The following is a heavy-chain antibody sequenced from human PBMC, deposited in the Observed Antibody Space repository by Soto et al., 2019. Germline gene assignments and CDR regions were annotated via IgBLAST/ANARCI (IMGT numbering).Heavy chain of an antibody. D-gene: IGHD3-9*01. CDR3: ASSGGAYFDWHYGMDX. CDR1: GFTFSSYA. Sequence: GGSLRLSCAASGFTFSSYAMSWVRQAPGKGLEWVSAISGSGGSTYYAYSVKGRFTISRDNSNNTLYLQMNSLRAEDTAVYYCASSGGAYFDWHYGMDXWGQGTTVTVS. J-gene: IGHJ6*02. CDR2: ISGSGGST. V-gene: IGHV3-23*01.